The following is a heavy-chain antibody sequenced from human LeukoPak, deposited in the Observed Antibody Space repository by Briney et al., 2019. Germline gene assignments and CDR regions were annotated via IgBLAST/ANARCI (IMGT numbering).Heavy chain of an antibody. CDR1: GYTFTSYY. CDR2: INPSGGGT. Sequence: ASVKVSCKASGYTFTSYYMHWVRQAPGQGLEWMGIINPSGGGTSYAQKFQGRVTMTRDTSTSTVYMELSSLRSEDTAVYYCAKEGYCSSTSCYGGAFDIWGQGTMVTVS. V-gene: IGHV1-46*01. CDR3: AKEGYCSSTSCYGGAFDI. D-gene: IGHD2-2*01. J-gene: IGHJ3*02.